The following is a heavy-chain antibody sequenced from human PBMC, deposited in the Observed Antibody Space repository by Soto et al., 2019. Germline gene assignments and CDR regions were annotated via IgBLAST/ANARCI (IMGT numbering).Heavy chain of an antibody. V-gene: IGHV4-4*07. Sequence: SETLSLTCTVSGGSISSYYWSWIRQPAGRGLEWIGRIYTSGSTNYNPSLKSRVTMSVDTSKNQFSLKLSSVTAADTAVYYCARGSSGYYYDNYFDYWGQGTLVTVSS. CDR2: IYTSGST. D-gene: IGHD3-22*01. CDR1: GGSISSYY. CDR3: ARGSSGYYYDNYFDY. J-gene: IGHJ4*02.